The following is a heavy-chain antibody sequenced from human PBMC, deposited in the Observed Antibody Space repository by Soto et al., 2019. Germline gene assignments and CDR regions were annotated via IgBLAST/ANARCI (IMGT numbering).Heavy chain of an antibody. D-gene: IGHD2-15*01. V-gene: IGHV3-30*18. CDR3: GKDEVVVYVVDHEYYGMGD. CDR1: GFTFSSYG. Sequence: QVHLVESGGGVVQPGRSLRLSCAASGFTFSSYGMHWVRQAPGKGLEGVAVISHDGNKKYYADSVKGRFTISRDNSKSTLYLQMNRLRVKDTAVYYCGKDEVVVYVVDHEYYGMGDWDQGTTVTVSS. CDR2: ISHDGNKK. J-gene: IGHJ6*02.